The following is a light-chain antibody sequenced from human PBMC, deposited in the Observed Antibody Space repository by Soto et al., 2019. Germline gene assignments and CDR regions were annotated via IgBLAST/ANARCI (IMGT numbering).Light chain of an antibody. J-gene: IGLJ2*01. Sequence: QAVVTQPPSASGTPGQRVTISCSGSSSNIGSNYVYWYQQLPGTAPKLLIYRNNQRPSGVPDRFSGSKSGTSASLAISGLRSEDEADYYCAAWDASLRGPVFGGGTELTVL. CDR1: SSNIGSNY. CDR3: AAWDASLRGPV. CDR2: RNN. V-gene: IGLV1-47*01.